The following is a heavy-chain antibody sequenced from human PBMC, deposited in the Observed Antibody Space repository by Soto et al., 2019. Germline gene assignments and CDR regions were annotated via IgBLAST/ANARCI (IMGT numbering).Heavy chain of an antibody. CDR1: GGTFSSYA. Sequence: VASVKVSCKASGGTFSSYAISWVRQAPGQGLGWMGGIIPIFGTANYAQKFQGRVTITADKSTSTAYMELSSLRSEDTAVYYCARDVGTAMVTGDYWGQGTLVTVSS. CDR3: ARDVGTAMVTGDY. D-gene: IGHD5-18*01. J-gene: IGHJ4*02. CDR2: IIPIFGTA. V-gene: IGHV1-69*06.